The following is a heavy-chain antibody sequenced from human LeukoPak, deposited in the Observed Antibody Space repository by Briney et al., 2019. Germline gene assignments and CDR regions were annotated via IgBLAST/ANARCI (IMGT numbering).Heavy chain of an antibody. CDR1: GGSISSGGYY. V-gene: IGHV4-31*03. Sequence: SQTLSLTCTVSGGSISSGGYYWSWIRQHPGKGLEWIGYIYYSGSTYYNPSLKSRVTISVDTSKNQFSLELSSVTAADTAVYYCARVGSSREAFDIWGQGTMVTVSS. CDR3: ARVGSSREAFDI. D-gene: IGHD1-26*01. CDR2: IYYSGST. J-gene: IGHJ3*02.